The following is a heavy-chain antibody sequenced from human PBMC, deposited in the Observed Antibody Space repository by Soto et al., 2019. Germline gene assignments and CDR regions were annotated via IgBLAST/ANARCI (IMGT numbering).Heavy chain of an antibody. V-gene: IGHV1-69*01. Sequence: QVQLVQSGAEVKKPGSSVKVSCKASGGTFSSYSINWVRRAPGQGLEWMGGFIPIFGTANYAQKFQGRVTLTADESTSTAHMELSSLRNEDTAVYYCARPFQSWPGGWYFDLWGRGTLVTVSS. CDR2: FIPIFGTA. CDR3: ARPFQSWPGGWYFDL. D-gene: IGHD3-16*01. J-gene: IGHJ2*01. CDR1: GGTFSSYS.